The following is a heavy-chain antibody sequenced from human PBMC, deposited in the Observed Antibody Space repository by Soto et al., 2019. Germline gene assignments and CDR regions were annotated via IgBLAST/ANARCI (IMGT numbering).Heavy chain of an antibody. CDR2: IYYSGST. Sequence: QVQLQESGPGLVKPPQTLSLTCTVSGGSISSGDYYWSWIRQPPGKGLEWIGYIYYSGSTYYNPSLKSRVTISVDTSKNQFSLKLSSVTAADTAVYYCARVAPAPAATNYNWFDPWGQGTLVTVSS. CDR1: GGSISSGDYY. V-gene: IGHV4-30-4*01. D-gene: IGHD2-2*01. J-gene: IGHJ5*02. CDR3: ARVAPAPAATNYNWFDP.